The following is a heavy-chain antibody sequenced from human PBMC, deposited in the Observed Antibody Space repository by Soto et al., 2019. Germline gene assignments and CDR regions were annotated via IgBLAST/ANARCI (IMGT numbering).Heavy chain of an antibody. V-gene: IGHV3-23*01. D-gene: IGHD2-2*01. J-gene: IGHJ3*02. CDR3: AKVLSVVPAAMPDAFDI. Sequence: GGSLRLSCAASGFTFSSYAMSWVRQAPGKGLEWVSAISGSGGSTYYADSGKGRFTISRDNSKNTLYLQMNSLRAEDTAVYYCAKVLSVVPAAMPDAFDIWGQGTMVTVSS. CDR2: ISGSGGST. CDR1: GFTFSSYA.